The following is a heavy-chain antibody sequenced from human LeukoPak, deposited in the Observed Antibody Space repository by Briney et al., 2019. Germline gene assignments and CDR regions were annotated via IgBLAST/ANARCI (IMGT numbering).Heavy chain of an antibody. J-gene: IGHJ6*03. CDR3: AKTVSSYYYYYMDV. CDR1: GFTFSSYV. CDR2: ISYDGSNK. V-gene: IGHV3-30*18. Sequence: GGSLRLSCAASGFTFSSYVMHWVRQAPGKGLEWVAVISYDGSNKYYADSVKGRFTISRANSKTTLYLQMNSLRAEDTAVYYCAKTVSSYYYYYMDVGGKGTTVTVSS. D-gene: IGHD4-17*01.